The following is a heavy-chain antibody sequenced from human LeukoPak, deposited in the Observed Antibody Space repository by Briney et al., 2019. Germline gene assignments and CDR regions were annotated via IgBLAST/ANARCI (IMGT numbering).Heavy chain of an antibody. D-gene: IGHD2-15*01. Sequence: GESLKISCKGSGYSFTSYWIGWVRQLPGKGLEWMGIIYPGDSDTRYSPSFQGQVTISADKSISTAYLQWSSLKASDTAMYYCARHSIRYCSGGSCYSVGFDPWGQGTLVTVSS. V-gene: IGHV5-51*01. CDR3: ARHSIRYCSGGSCYSVGFDP. J-gene: IGHJ5*02. CDR1: GYSFTSYW. CDR2: IYPGDSDT.